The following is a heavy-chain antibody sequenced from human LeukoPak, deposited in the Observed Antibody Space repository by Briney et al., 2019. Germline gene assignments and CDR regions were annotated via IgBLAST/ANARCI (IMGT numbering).Heavy chain of an antibody. CDR2: INVNNGIT. V-gene: IGHV1-18*01. CDR1: GYTFTTYG. D-gene: IGHD5-12*01. CDR3: ARGPKGGSDY. Sequence: ASVKVSCKTSGYTFTTYGITWVRQAPGQGLEWVAWINVNNGITRYAQKFQGRVTLTTDTLARTAYMEVLSLTSDDTAVYYCARGPKGGSDYWGQGTLVIVSS. J-gene: IGHJ4*02.